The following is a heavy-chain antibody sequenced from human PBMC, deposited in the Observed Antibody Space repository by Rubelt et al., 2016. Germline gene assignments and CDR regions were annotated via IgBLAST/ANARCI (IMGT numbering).Heavy chain of an antibody. V-gene: IGHV1-69*02. CDR1: GGSVSSSE. CDR2: IIPATGLP. J-gene: IGHJ6*02. D-gene: IGHD2-21*01. Sequence: QVHLVQSGAEMREPGSSVKVSCKASGGSVSSSEVSWVRQAPGQGLEWVGRIIPATGLPSCAQKFQGRLRITVDKSTNTSIMDLSTLRSDDTATYFGKHKVGPKVSGIGLCGQGTSVTVSS. CDR3: KHKVGPKVSGIGL.